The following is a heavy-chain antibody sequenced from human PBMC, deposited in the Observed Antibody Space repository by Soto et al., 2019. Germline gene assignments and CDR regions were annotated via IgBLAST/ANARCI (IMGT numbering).Heavy chain of an antibody. CDR3: AKDMAAVTYDGFDI. CDR2: ITWNSGRI. D-gene: IGHD4-17*01. J-gene: IGHJ3*02. CDR1: GLTFDDYA. Sequence: EVQLVESGGGLVQPGRSLRISCVASGLTFDDYAMHWVRQAPGKGLEWVSGITWNSGRIAYADSVKGRFTISRDNAKNSLYLQMNSLRAEDTALYYCAKDMAAVTYDGFDIWGQGTMVTVSS. V-gene: IGHV3-9*01.